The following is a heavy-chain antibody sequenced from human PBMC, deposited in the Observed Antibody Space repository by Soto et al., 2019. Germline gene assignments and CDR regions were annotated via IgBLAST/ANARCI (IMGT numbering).Heavy chain of an antibody. CDR1: GYTFTSYG. D-gene: IGHD5-18*01. V-gene: IGHV1-18*01. CDR2: ISAHNGNT. J-gene: IGHJ4*02. CDR3: ARDTAMALPDA. Sequence: QVQLVQSGAEVKKPGASVKVSCKASGYTFTSYGISWVRQAPGQGLEWMGWISAHNGNTKYAQKLQGRVTMTTDTSTSTAYMAVRSLTSDDTAVYYCARDTAMALPDAWGQGTLVTVSS.